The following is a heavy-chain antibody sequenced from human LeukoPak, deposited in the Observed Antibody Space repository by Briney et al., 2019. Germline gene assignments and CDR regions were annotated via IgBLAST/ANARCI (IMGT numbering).Heavy chain of an antibody. D-gene: IGHD4-23*01. CDR3: ARLSVGSCNWFDP. Sequence: GGSLRLSCAASGFTFSSYSMNWVRQAPGKGLEWVSSISSSSSYIYYADSVKGRYTISRDNAKNSLYLQMNGLRAEDTALYYCARLSVGSCNWFDPWGQGTLVTVSS. CDR1: GFTFSSYS. V-gene: IGHV3-21*01. J-gene: IGHJ5*02. CDR2: ISSSSSYI.